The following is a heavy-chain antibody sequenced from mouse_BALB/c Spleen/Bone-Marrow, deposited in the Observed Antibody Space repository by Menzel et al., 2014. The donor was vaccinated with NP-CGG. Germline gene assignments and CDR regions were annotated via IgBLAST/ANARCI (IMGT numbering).Heavy chain of an antibody. D-gene: IGHD3-1*01. J-gene: IGHJ2*01. CDR1: GYSITSGYY. CDR2: KSYDGSN. Sequence: EVQLQQSGPGLVKPSQSLSLTCSVTGYSITSGYYWYWIRQFPGNKLEWMGYKSYDGSNNYNPSLKNRMSITRDTSKNQFFLKLNSVTTEDTGTYYCARDRGHYFDYWGQGTTLTVSS. CDR3: ARDRGHYFDY. V-gene: IGHV3-6*02.